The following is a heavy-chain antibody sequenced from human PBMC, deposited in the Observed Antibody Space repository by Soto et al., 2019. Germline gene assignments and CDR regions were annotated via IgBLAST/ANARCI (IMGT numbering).Heavy chain of an antibody. CDR1: GGTFSSYT. CDR2: IIPILGIA. V-gene: IGHV1-69*02. D-gene: IGHD3-16*02. CDR3: ARAPMREIWGSYRYYFDY. J-gene: IGHJ4*02. Sequence: VKVSCKASGGTFSSYTISWVRQAPGQGLEWMGRIIPILGIANYAQKFQGRVTITADKSTSTAYMELSSLRSEDTAVYYCARAPMREIWGSYRYYFDYWGQGTLVTVSS.